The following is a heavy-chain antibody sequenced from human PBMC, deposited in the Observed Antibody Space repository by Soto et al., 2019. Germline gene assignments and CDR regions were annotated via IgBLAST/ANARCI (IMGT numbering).Heavy chain of an antibody. V-gene: IGHV4-59*01. D-gene: IGHD2-15*01. J-gene: IGHJ6*03. CDR1: GGSISSYY. CDR2: IYYSGST. CDR3: ARSGRGYCSGGSCYGEFYYYYYMDV. Sequence: SETLSLTCTVSGGSISSYYWSWIRQPPGKGLEWIGYIYYSGSTNYNPSLKSRVTISVDTSKNQFSLKLSSVTAADTAVYYCARSGRGYCSGGSCYGEFYYYYYMDVWGKGTTVTVSS.